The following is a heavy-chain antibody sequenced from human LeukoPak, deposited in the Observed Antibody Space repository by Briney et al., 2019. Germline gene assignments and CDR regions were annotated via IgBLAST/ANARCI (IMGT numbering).Heavy chain of an antibody. CDR3: AKRGGDTYYYGSGSYYRYFDY. CDR2: ISSSSSYI. Sequence: PGGSLRLSCAASGFTFSSYSMNWVRQAPGKGLEWVSSISSSSSYIYYADSVKGRFTISRDNSKNTLYLQMNSLRAEDTAVYYCAKRGGDTYYYGSGSYYRYFDYWGQGTLVTVSS. D-gene: IGHD3-10*01. J-gene: IGHJ4*02. V-gene: IGHV3-21*01. CDR1: GFTFSSYS.